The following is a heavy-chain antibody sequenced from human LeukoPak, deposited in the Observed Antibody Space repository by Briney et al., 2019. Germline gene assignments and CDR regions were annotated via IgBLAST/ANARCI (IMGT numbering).Heavy chain of an antibody. Sequence: SVKVSCKASGGTFSSYTISWVRQAPGQGLEWMGRIIPIFGTANYAQKFQGRVTITTDESTSTAYKELSSQRSEDTAVYDGAKAKKWLFNRKTLGAFDIWGQGTMVTVSS. D-gene: IGHD3-22*01. CDR1: GGTFSSYT. V-gene: IGHV1-69*05. J-gene: IGHJ3*02. CDR3: AKAKKWLFNRKTLGAFDI. CDR2: IIPIFGTA.